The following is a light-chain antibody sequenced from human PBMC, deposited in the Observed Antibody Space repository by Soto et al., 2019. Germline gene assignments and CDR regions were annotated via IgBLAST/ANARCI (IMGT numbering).Light chain of an antibody. J-gene: IGLJ2*01. CDR1: SSDVGGYNY. CDR3: SSFAGSNTLV. CDR2: EVS. V-gene: IGLV2-14*01. Sequence: QSALTQPASVSGSPGQSITISCTGTSSDVGGYNYVSWYQQHPGKAPKLMIYEVSNRPSGVSNRFSGSKSGNTASLTISGLQAEDEADYYCSSFAGSNTLVFGGGTKLTVL.